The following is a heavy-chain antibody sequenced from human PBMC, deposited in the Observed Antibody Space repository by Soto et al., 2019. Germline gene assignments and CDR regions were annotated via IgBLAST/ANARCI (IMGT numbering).Heavy chain of an antibody. Sequence: SLKSEYRGSGYKCIDYWMHWEQQNHGQGFEWMGRISPRSGGTNYAQKFQGRVTMTWDTALNTAYMELSSLISEDTAVYYCAIPPGYISDCYYLDLWGQLTLVTVS. CDR2: ISPRSGGT. V-gene: IGHV1-2*02. CDR1: GYKCIDYW. D-gene: IGHD2-21*02. J-gene: IGHJ4*02. CDR3: AIPPGYISDCYYLDL.